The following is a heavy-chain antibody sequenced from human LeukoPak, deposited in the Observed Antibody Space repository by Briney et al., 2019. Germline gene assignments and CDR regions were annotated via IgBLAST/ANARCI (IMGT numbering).Heavy chain of an antibody. J-gene: IGHJ4*02. D-gene: IGHD1-1*01. V-gene: IGHV4-59*08. CDR3: ARGAGTTLGVFFDY. CDR2: IYYSGST. Sequence: PSETLSLTCTVSGGSISSYYWSWIRQPPGKGLEWIGYIYYSGSTNYNPSLKSRVTISVDTSKNQFSLKLSSVTAADPAVYYCARGAGTTLGVFFDYWGQGTLVTVSS. CDR1: GGSISSYY.